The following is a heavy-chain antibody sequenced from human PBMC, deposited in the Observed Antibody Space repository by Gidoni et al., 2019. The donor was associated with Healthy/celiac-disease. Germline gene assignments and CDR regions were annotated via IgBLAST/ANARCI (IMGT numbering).Heavy chain of an antibody. Sequence: QVQLVESGGGVVQPGRSLRLSCAASGFTFSSYGMHWVRQAPGKGLEWVAVIWYDGSNKYYADSVKGRFTISRDNSKNTLYLQMNSLRAEDTAVYYCARDLGYSRARYFDYWGQGTLVTVSS. CDR3: ARDLGYSRARYFDY. D-gene: IGHD6-13*01. CDR1: GFTFSSYG. CDR2: IWYDGSNK. V-gene: IGHV3-33*01. J-gene: IGHJ4*02.